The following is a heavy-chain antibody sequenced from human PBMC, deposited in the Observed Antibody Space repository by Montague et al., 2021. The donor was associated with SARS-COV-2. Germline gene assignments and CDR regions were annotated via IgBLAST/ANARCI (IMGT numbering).Heavy chain of an antibody. V-gene: IGHV4-61*02. CDR1: GDSISSGRYH. Sequence: TLSLTCTVYGDSISSGRYHWSWVRQPAGKGLEFIGRIYITGATNYNPSLKSRVAISVDTPKNQFSLKLTSVTAADTAVYHCAREQVMWWFDPWGQGTLVTVSS. CDR2: IYITGAT. J-gene: IGHJ5*02. CDR3: AREQVMWWFDP. D-gene: IGHD2-21*01.